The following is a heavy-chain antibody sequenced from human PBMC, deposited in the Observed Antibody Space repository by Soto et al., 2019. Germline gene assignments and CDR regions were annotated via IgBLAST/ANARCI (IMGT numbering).Heavy chain of an antibody. CDR1: GFTFSDYY. J-gene: IGHJ2*01. CDR3: AKAVTKSQFLQDWYFDL. D-gene: IGHD4-17*01. CDR2: ISSTGSYT. V-gene: IGHV3-11*05. Sequence: GGSLRLSCAASGFTFSDYYMSWIRQAPGKGLEWVSYISSTGSYTNYADSVKGRFTISRDNAKNSLYLQMNSLRAEDSAVYYCAKAVTKSQFLQDWYFDLWGPGTLVTVSS.